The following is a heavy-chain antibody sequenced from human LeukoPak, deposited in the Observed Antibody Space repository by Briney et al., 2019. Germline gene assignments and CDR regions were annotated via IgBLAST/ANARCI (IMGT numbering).Heavy chain of an antibody. CDR2: ISSSSSTI. J-gene: IGHJ4*02. Sequence: PGGSLRLSCAASGFTFSSYSMNWVRQAPGKGLEWVSYISSSSSTIYYADSVKGRFTISRDNAKNSLYLQMNSLRAEDTAVYYCARERHSSGWHPAGGQGTLVTVSP. D-gene: IGHD6-19*01. CDR3: ARERHSSGWHPA. CDR1: GFTFSSYS. V-gene: IGHV3-48*01.